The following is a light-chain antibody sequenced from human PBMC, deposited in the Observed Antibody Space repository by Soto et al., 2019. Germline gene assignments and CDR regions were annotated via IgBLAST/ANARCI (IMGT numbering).Light chain of an antibody. Sequence: QSALTQPASVSGSPGQSITISCVGTSSDVGSYNLVSWYQQHPGKAPKLMIYEASRRSSGVSNRFSGSKSGNTASLTISGLQAEDEADYYCCSYAASSTLVFGGGTKLTVL. CDR2: EAS. CDR3: CSYAASSTLV. J-gene: IGLJ2*01. CDR1: SSDVGSYNL. V-gene: IGLV2-23*01.